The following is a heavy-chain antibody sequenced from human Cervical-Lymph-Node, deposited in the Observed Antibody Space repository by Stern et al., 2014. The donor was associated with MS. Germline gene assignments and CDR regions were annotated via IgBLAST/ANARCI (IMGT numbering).Heavy chain of an antibody. D-gene: IGHD2-15*01. V-gene: IGHV3-74*01. CDR1: GFTLTGYW. CDR2: INTGGTIT. Sequence: EVQLVESGGGLIQPGGSLRLSCAVSGFTLTGYWMHWVRQVPGKGLVWVSHINTGGTITDYAGSVRGRFTISRDIAKNTLYLQMNSLRDDDTAVYYCARDGHDLLQLDYWGQGTLVTVSS. CDR3: ARDGHDLLQLDY. J-gene: IGHJ4*02.